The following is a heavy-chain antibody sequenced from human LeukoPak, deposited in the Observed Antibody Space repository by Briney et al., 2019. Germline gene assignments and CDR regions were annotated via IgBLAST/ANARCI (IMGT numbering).Heavy chain of an antibody. V-gene: IGHV4-34*01. Sequence: SETLSLTCAVYGGSFSGYYWSWIRQPPGKGLEWIGEINHSGSTNYNPSLKSRVTISVDTSKNQFSLKLSSVTAADTAVYYCAKVGGYEHDAFDIWGQGTMVTVSS. CDR1: GGSFSGYY. D-gene: IGHD5-12*01. J-gene: IGHJ3*02. CDR2: INHSGST. CDR3: AKVGGYEHDAFDI.